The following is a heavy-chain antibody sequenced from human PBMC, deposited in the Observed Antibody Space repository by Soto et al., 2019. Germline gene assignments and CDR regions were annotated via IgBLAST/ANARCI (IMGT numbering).Heavy chain of an antibody. CDR3: ASGASRWYPYFFDS. V-gene: IGHV1-69*01. J-gene: IGHJ4*02. D-gene: IGHD6-13*01. Sequence: QAQVVQSGGGVRKPGSSVNLCCKASEGTFNSYAIAWVRQAPGQGLEWMGGIIPYYNTLNYAQKFQDRVTITADDSTNTVYMELSSLRSDDTAVYFCASGASRWYPYFFDSWAQGTLVTVSS. CDR1: EGTFNSYA. CDR2: IIPYYNTL.